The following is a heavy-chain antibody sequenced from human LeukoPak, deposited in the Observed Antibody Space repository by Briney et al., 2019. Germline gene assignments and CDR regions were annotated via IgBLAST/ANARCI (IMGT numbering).Heavy chain of an antibody. D-gene: IGHD5-24*01. V-gene: IGHV4-59*01. CDR1: GGSISSYY. CDR2: IYYSGST. CDR3: ARGSERWLQSGNDY. J-gene: IGHJ4*02. Sequence: SETLSLTCTASGGSISSYYWSWIRQPPGKGLEWIGYIYYSGSTNYNPSLKSRVTISVDTSKNQFSLKLSSVTAADTAVYYCARGSERWLQSGNDYWGQGTLVTVSS.